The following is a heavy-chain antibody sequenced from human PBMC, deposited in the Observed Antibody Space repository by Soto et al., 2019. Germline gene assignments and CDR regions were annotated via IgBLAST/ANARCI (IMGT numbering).Heavy chain of an antibody. CDR3: ARALFYSGYDYYAFDI. V-gene: IGHV3-13*01. CDR1: GFTFSSYD. J-gene: IGHJ3*02. CDR2: IGTAGDT. Sequence: GGSLRLSCAASGFTFSSYDMHWVRQATGKGLEWVSAIGTAGDTYYPGSVKGQFTISRENAKISLYLQMNSLRAGDTAVYYCARALFYSGYDYYAFDIWGQGTMVTVSS. D-gene: IGHD5-12*01.